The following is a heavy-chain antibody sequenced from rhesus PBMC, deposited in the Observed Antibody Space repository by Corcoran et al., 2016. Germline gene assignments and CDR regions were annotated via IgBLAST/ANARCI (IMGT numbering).Heavy chain of an antibody. D-gene: IGHD6-25*01. V-gene: IGHV4-169*02. Sequence: QLQLQESGPGLVKPSETLSVTCAVSGGSISSSYWSWIRQAPGKGLEWIWYIYGSRSSTNYNPSLKSRVTLSVDTSKNQLSLKLSSVTTADTDVYYCAREGIAAAGTGDYWGQGVLVTVSS. CDR3: AREGIAAAGTGDY. CDR1: GGSISSSY. CDR2: IYGSRSST. J-gene: IGHJ4*01.